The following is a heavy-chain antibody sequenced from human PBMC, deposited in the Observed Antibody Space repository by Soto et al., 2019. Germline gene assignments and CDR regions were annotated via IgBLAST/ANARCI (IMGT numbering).Heavy chain of an antibody. V-gene: IGHV3-30-3*01. J-gene: IGHJ2*01. D-gene: IGHD6-19*01. CDR3: ARDGRRNSSGWYWYFDL. Sequence: QVQLVESGGGVVQPGRSLRLSCAAPGFTFSSYAMHWVRQAPGKGLEWVAVISYDGSNKYYADSVKGRFTISRDNSKNTLYLQMNSLRAEDTAVYYCARDGRRNSSGWYWYFDLWGRGTLVTVSS. CDR2: ISYDGSNK. CDR1: GFTFSSYA.